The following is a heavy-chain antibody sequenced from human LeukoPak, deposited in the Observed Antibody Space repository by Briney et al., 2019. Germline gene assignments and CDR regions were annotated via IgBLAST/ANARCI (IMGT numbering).Heavy chain of an antibody. CDR1: GFTFSSYA. CDR3: AKDPSYDSSGYYRGYFDY. Sequence: GGSLRLSCAASGFTFSSYAMSWVRQAPGKGLEWVSAISGSGGSTYYADSVKGRFTISRDNSKNTLYLQMNSLRAEDTAVYYCAKDPSYDSSGYYRGYFDYWGQGTLVTVSS. D-gene: IGHD3-22*01. V-gene: IGHV3-23*01. CDR2: ISGSGGST. J-gene: IGHJ4*02.